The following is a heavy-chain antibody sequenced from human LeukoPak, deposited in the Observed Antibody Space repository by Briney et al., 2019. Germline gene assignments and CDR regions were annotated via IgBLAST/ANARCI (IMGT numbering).Heavy chain of an antibody. V-gene: IGHV3-74*01. CDR2: INSDGSDT. Sequence: GGSLRLSCAASGLTFRNYWMHWVRQAPGKGLVWVSRINSDGSDTTYADSVKGRFTISRDNSKNTLFLQMSSLRAEDTAVYYCARGYPPMTTVTLPFDYWGQGTLVTVSS. CDR3: ARGYPPMTTVTLPFDY. D-gene: IGHD4-17*01. CDR1: GLTFRNYW. J-gene: IGHJ4*02.